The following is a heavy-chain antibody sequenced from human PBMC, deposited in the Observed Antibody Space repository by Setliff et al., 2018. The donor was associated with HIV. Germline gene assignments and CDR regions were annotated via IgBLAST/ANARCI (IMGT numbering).Heavy chain of an antibody. J-gene: IGHJ4*02. D-gene: IGHD3-22*01. CDR1: GYSFTSYW. Sequence: GESLKISCKGSGYSFTSYWINWVRQMLGKGLEWMGRINPSDSYTNYNPSFRGHVTISADKSISTAYLQWSSLKASDTAMYYCASHDYYDSSVYYYRFDYWGQGTLVTVSS. V-gene: IGHV5-10-1*01. CDR3: ASHDYYDSSVYYYRFDY. CDR2: INPSDSYT.